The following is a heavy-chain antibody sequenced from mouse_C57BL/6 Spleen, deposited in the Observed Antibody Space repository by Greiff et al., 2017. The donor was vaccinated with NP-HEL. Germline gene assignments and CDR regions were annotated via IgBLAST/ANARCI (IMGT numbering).Heavy chain of an antibody. CDR1: GFTFSDYG. CDR3: ASRLPFAY. V-gene: IGHV5-17*01. Sequence: EVKLQESGGGLVKPGGSLKLSCAASGFTFSDYGMHWVRQAPEKGLEWVAYISSGSSTIYYADTVKGRFTISRDNAKNTLFLQMTSLRSEDTAMYYCASRLPFAYWGQGTLVTVSA. CDR2: ISSGSSTI. D-gene: IGHD1-2*01. J-gene: IGHJ3*01.